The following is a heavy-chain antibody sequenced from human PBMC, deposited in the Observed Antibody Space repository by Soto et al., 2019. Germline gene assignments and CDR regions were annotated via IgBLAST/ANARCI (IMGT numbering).Heavy chain of an antibody. D-gene: IGHD3-3*01. CDR2: ISYDGSNK. CDR3: ASARAHRRFLEWFDYYYYGMDV. CDR1: GFTFSSYA. J-gene: IGHJ6*02. Sequence: QVQLVESGGGVVQPGRALRLSCAASGFTFSSYAMHWVRQAPGKGLEWVAVISYDGSNKYYEDSVKGRFTISRDNSKNTLYLQMNSLRAEDTAVYYCASARAHRRFLEWFDYYYYGMDVWGQGTTVTVSS. V-gene: IGHV3-30-3*01.